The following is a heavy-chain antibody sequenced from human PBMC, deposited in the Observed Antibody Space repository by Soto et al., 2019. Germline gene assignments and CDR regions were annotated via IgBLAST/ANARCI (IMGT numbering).Heavy chain of an antibody. V-gene: IGHV3-30*03. Sequence: QVQLVESGGGVVQPGRSLRLSCAASGFPFTTYGMHWVREGPDKGLEWVAVISYDGSNTYYADSVKGRFTISRDNSKNPLYLQMNSLRPEDTALYYCVGGQYYFDYRGQGTLVTVSS. D-gene: IGHD3-10*01. J-gene: IGHJ4*02. CDR1: GFPFTTYG. CDR3: VGGQYYFDY. CDR2: ISYDGSNT.